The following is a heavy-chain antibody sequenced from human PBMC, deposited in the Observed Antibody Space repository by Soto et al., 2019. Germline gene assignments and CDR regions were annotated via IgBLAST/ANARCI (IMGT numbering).Heavy chain of an antibody. D-gene: IGHD2-8*01. CDR1: GGTFSSYA. CDR2: IIPIFGTA. J-gene: IGHJ6*02. Sequence: QVQLVQSGAEVKKPGSSVKVSCKASGGTFSSYAISWVRQAPGQGLEWMGGIIPIFGTADYEQKFQGRVTITADESTSTAYMERSSLGSEDTAVYYCACTVSNYYYYGMDVWGQGTTVTVSS. CDR3: ACTVSNYYYYGMDV. V-gene: IGHV1-69*12.